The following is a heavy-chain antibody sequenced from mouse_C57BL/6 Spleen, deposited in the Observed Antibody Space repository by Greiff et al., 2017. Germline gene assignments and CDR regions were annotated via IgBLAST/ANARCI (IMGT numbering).Heavy chain of an antibody. D-gene: IGHD2-12*01. CDR3: ARSSSYYSYWYFDV. J-gene: IGHJ1*03. V-gene: IGHV7-3*01. CDR1: GFTFTDYY. Sequence: EVKLVESGGGLVQPGGSLSLSCAASGFTFTDYYMSWVRQPPGKALEWLGFIRNKANGYTTEYSASVKGRFTISRDNSQSILYLQMNALRAEDSATYYCARSSSYYSYWYFDVWGTGTTVTVSS. CDR2: IRNKANGYTT.